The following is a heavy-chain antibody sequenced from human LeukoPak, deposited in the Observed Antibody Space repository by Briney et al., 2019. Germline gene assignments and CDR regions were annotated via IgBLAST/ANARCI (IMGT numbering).Heavy chain of an antibody. Sequence: GSLRLSCAASGFTFRHYSLNWVRQSPRKGLEWVSSISSSSAYTYYADSVKGRYTISRDNAKNSLYLQMNSLRAEDTAVYYCARDLLGEPGNFDYWGQGTLVIVSS. CDR3: ARDLLGEPGNFDY. CDR2: ISSSSAYT. CDR1: GFTFRHYS. D-gene: IGHD3-16*01. J-gene: IGHJ4*02. V-gene: IGHV3-21*01.